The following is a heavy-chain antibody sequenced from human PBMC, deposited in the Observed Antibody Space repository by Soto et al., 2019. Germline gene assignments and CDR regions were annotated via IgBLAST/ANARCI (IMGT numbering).Heavy chain of an antibody. CDR2: IYYSGST. V-gene: IGHV4-61*01. J-gene: IGHJ4*02. CDR1: GGSVSSGSYY. D-gene: IGHD3-22*01. Sequence: SEILSLTCTVSGGSVSSGSYYWSWIRQPPGKGLEWIGYIYYSGSTNYNPSLKSRVTISVDTSKNQFSLKLSSVTAADTAVYYCARSPLPYYYYSSGYYYPANFDFWGQGTLVTVSS. CDR3: ARSPLPYYYYSSGYYYPANFDF.